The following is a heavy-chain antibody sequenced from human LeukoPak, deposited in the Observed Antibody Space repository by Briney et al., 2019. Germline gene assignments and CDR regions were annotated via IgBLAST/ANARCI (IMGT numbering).Heavy chain of an antibody. CDR3: ARGGYYDSSGAWYFDL. J-gene: IGHJ2*01. CDR2: ISWNSGSI. D-gene: IGHD3-22*01. Sequence: GGSLRLSCAASGFTFDDYAMHWVRQAPGKGLEWVSGISWNSGSIDYADSVKGRFTISRDNAKNSLYLQMNSLRAEDMALYYCARGGYYDSSGAWYFDLWGRGTLVTVSS. V-gene: IGHV3-9*03. CDR1: GFTFDDYA.